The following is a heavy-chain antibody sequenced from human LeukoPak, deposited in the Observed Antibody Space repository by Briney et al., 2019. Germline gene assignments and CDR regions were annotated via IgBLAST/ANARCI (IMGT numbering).Heavy chain of an antibody. Sequence: GASVKVSCKXSGYTFTSYGISWVRQAPGQGLEWMGWISAYNGNTNYSQKLQGRVTMTTDTSTSTAYMELRSLRSDDTAVYYCARERTARSSSDYWGQGTLVTVSS. V-gene: IGHV1-18*01. D-gene: IGHD6-6*01. CDR2: ISAYNGNT. J-gene: IGHJ4*02. CDR1: GYTFTSYG. CDR3: ARERTARSSSDY.